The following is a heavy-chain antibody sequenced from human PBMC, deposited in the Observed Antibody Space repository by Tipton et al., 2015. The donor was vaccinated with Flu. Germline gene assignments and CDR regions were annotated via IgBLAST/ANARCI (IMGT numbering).Heavy chain of an antibody. J-gene: IGHJ4*02. CDR3: ARADGLTNGSSGRRCFDY. D-gene: IGHD3-22*01. CDR2: INHSGST. V-gene: IGHV4-34*01. CDR1: GGSFSGYY. Sequence: TLSLTCAVYGGSFSGYYWSWIRQPPGKGLEWIGEINHSGSTNYNPSLKSRVTISVDTSKNQFSLKLSSVTAADTAVYYCARADGLTNGSSGRRCFDYWGQGTLVTVSS.